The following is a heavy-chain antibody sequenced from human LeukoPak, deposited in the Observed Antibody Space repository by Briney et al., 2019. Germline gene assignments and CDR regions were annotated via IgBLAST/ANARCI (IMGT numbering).Heavy chain of an antibody. V-gene: IGHV4-38-2*01. J-gene: IGHJ5*01. CDR3: ARVQLLWFGEFTKTPNWFDS. CDR2: IYHSGST. D-gene: IGHD3-10*01. Sequence: PSETLSLTCAVSGYSISSGYYWGWIRQPPGKGLEWIGSIYHSGSTYYNPSLKSRVTISVDTSKNQFSLKLSSVTAADTAVYYCARVQLLWFGEFTKTPNWFDSWGQGTLVTVSS. CDR1: GYSISSGYY.